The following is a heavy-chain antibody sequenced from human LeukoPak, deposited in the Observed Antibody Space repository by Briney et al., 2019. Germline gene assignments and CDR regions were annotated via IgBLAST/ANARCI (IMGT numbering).Heavy chain of an antibody. CDR1: GGSFSGYY. J-gene: IGHJ4*02. V-gene: IGHV4-34*01. CDR3: ARGSTGPLYYDFWSGYYHFDY. D-gene: IGHD3-3*01. CDR2: INHSGST. Sequence: SETLSLTCAVYGGSFSGYYWSWLRQPPGKGLEWIGEINHSGSTNYNPSLKSRVTISVDTSKNQFSLKLSSVTAADTAVYYCARGSTGPLYYDFWSGYYHFDYWGQGTLVTVSS.